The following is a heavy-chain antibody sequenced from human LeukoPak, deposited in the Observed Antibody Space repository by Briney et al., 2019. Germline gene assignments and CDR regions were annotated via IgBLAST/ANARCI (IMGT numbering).Heavy chain of an antibody. J-gene: IGHJ4*02. D-gene: IGHD6-19*01. CDR2: IYYSGST. CDR3: ARVRSSGWYYYFDY. V-gene: IGHV4-59*01. Sequence: PSETLSLTCTVSGGSISSYYWSWIRQPPGKGLEWIGYIYYSGSTNYNPSLKSRVTISVDTSKNQFSLKLSSVTAADTAVYYCARVRSSGWYYYFDYWSQGTLVTVSS. CDR1: GGSISSYY.